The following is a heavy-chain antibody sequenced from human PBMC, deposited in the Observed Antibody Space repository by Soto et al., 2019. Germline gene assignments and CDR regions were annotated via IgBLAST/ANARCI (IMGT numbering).Heavy chain of an antibody. D-gene: IGHD3-3*01. CDR1: GYTFTGYC. CDR3: ARGYDFWSGYYTGVGSN. Sequence: ASVKVSCKASGYTFTGYCMHWVRQAPGQGLEWMGWINPNSGGTNYAQKFQGWVTMTRDTSISTAYMELSRLRSDDTAVYYCARGYDFWSGYYTGVGSNWGQGTLVTVSS. V-gene: IGHV1-2*04. CDR2: INPNSGGT. J-gene: IGHJ4*02.